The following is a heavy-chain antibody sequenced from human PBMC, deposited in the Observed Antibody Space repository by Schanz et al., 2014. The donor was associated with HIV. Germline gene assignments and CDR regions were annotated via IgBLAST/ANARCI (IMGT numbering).Heavy chain of an antibody. CDR1: GGTFSSHS. Sequence: QVQLVQSGAEVKKPGSSVKVSCKAPGGTFSSHSVNWVRQAPGQGPEWMGGIYPSSGASETAQRFQGRLTMTSDSSTSTVYMELSNLMSDDTAVYYCTRLFTARRGYFDYWAQGVLVTVSS. CDR2: IYPSSGAS. J-gene: IGHJ4*02. CDR3: TRLFTARRGYFDY. D-gene: IGHD3-10*01. V-gene: IGHV1-2*02.